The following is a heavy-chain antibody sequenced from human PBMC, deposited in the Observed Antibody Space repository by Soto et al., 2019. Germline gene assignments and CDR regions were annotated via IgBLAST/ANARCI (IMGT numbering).Heavy chain of an antibody. Sequence: SVKVSCKACGYTFTSYGISWVRQAPEQGLEWMGGIIPNFGTANYAQKFQGRVTITADESTSTAYMELSSLRSEDTAVYYCARDSKGIAAAKGFYYYYYGMDVWGQGTTVTVSS. CDR1: GYTFTSYG. V-gene: IGHV1-69*13. D-gene: IGHD6-13*01. CDR2: IIPNFGTA. CDR3: ARDSKGIAAAKGFYYYYYGMDV. J-gene: IGHJ6*02.